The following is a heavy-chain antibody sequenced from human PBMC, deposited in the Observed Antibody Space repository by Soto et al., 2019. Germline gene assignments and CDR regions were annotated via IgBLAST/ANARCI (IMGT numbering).Heavy chain of an antibody. V-gene: IGHV1-69*08. D-gene: IGHD6-19*01. CDR2: IIPILGIA. Sequence: QVQLVQSGAEVKKPGSSVKVSCKASGGTFSSYTISWVRQAPGQGLEWMGRIIPILGIANYAQKFQGRVTITADKSTSTAYMELSSLRSEDTAVYYCARDSPPIAVAATWGQRTLVTVSS. J-gene: IGHJ5*02. CDR1: GGTFSSYT. CDR3: ARDSPPIAVAAT.